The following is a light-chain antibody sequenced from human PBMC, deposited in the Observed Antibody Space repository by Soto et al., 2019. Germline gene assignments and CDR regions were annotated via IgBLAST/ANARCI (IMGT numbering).Light chain of an antibody. J-gene: IGLJ1*01. CDR3: ATWDDSLNGLV. V-gene: IGLV2-14*01. CDR2: EVS. CDR1: SSDVGAYDY. Sequence: QSVLTQPASVSGSPGQSITLSCTGTSSDVGAYDYVSWYQQHPGRAPKLIIFEVSNRPSGVSNRFSGSKSANTASLTISGLQAEDEAHYYCATWDDSLNGLVFGTGTKLTVL.